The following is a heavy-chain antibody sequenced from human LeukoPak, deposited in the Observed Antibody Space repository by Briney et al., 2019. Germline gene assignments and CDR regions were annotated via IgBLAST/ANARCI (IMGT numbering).Heavy chain of an antibody. CDR1: GYTFTSYG. J-gene: IGHJ6*02. Sequence: ASVKVSCKASGYTFTSYGISWVRQAPGQGLEWMGWISAYNGNTDYAQKLQGRVTMTTDTSTSTAYMELRSLRSDDTAVYYCARDPLRYFDWLYYYYGMDVWGQGTTVTVSS. CDR3: ARDPLRYFDWLYYYYGMDV. V-gene: IGHV1-18*01. D-gene: IGHD3-9*01. CDR2: ISAYNGNT.